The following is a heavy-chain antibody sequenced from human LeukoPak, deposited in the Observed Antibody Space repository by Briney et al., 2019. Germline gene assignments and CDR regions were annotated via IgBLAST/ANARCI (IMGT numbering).Heavy chain of an antibody. J-gene: IGHJ4*02. V-gene: IGHV1-2*02. D-gene: IGHD6-6*01. Sequence: ASVKVSCKASGYTFTGYYMHWVRQAPGQGFEWMGWINPNTGDTNYAQKFQGRVIMTRDTTISAAFMELTRLTSDDTAVYYCASYPSSSPPFDYWGQGTLVTVSS. CDR1: GYTFTGYY. CDR2: INPNTGDT. CDR3: ASYPSSSPPFDY.